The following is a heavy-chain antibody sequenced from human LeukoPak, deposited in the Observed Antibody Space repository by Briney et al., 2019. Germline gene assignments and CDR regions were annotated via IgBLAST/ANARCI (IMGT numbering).Heavy chain of an antibody. D-gene: IGHD3-10*01. CDR2: IYHSGST. V-gene: IGHV4-59*01. CDR1: GSSISRYY. J-gene: IGHJ4*02. CDR3: ARDRPYYFGSGTYYDGFDS. Sequence: PSETLSLTCTVSGSSISRYYWSWLRQPPGKGLEWIGYIYHSGSTNYSPSLKSRVTMSLDTSRTLFSLNLSSVTAADTAVYYCARDRPYYFGSGTYYDGFDSWGQGTLVTVSS.